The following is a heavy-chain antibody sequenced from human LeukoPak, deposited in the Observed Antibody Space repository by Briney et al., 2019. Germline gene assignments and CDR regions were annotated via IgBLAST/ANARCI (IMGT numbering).Heavy chain of an antibody. CDR2: ISRDGAAT. D-gene: IGHD5-18*01. CDR1: GFTFNDHG. Sequence: PGGSLRLSCAASGFTFNDHGMHWVRQVPGQGLEWVSGISRDGAATGYANSVKGRFTISRDDAKNSLYLQMNSLRAEDTAVYYCARALGYSYDYEASYFDYWGQGTLVTVSS. V-gene: IGHV3-20*04. CDR3: ARALGYSYDYEASYFDY. J-gene: IGHJ4*02.